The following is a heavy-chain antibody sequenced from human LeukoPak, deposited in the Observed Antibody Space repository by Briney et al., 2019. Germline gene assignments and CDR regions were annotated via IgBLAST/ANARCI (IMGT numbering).Heavy chain of an antibody. D-gene: IGHD3/OR15-3a*01. J-gene: IGHJ4*02. V-gene: IGHV3-48*01. CDR1: GFTFRTSG. Sequence: GGSLRLSCAASGFTFRTSGMNWVRQAPGKGLEWVSYISSSGTTISYAQSVKGRFTITRDNSQNSLPLHMNTLRADDAAVYYCEKDGRTHFDHWGQGNLVTVSS. CDR3: EKDGRTHFDH. CDR2: ISSSGTTI.